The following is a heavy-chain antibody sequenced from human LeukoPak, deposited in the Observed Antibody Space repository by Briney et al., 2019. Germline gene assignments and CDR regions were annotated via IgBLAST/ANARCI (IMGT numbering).Heavy chain of an antibody. CDR2: IIPNFGTV. Sequence: ASVKVSCKGGTSTNYAISWVRQAPGQGLEWMGGIIPNFGTVNYAQKFQGRVTITADESTNTAYMEPSSLRSDDTAVYYCARVLYGDYVSARDYWGQGTLVTVSS. V-gene: IGHV1-69*13. J-gene: IGHJ4*02. CDR1: GTSTNYA. CDR3: ARVLYGDYVSARDY. D-gene: IGHD4-17*01.